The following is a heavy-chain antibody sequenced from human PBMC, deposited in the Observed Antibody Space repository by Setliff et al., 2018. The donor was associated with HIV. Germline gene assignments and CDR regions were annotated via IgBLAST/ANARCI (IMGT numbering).Heavy chain of an antibody. CDR1: GYTFASYG. CDR3: AYTSITTRRFDY. D-gene: IGHD1-1*01. V-gene: IGHV1-2*06. CDR2: ISPNTGAT. Sequence: GASVKVSCKASGYTFASYGISWVRQAPGQGLEWMGRISPNTGATNSAQGFQGSLTMTSDTSVRTTYMELLALTSDDTAVYYCAYTSITTRRFDYWGQGTLVTVSS. J-gene: IGHJ4*02.